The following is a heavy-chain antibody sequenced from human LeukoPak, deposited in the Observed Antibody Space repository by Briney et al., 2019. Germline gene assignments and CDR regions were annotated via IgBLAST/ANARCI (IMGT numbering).Heavy chain of an antibody. CDR1: GFTFSDYW. J-gene: IGHJ4*02. CDR3: ASYLYWWSALGY. V-gene: IGHV3-7*01. Sequence: GGSLRLSCAASGFTFSDYWMTWVRQAPGKGLEWVANIKPDGSEKYYVDSVKGRFTISRDNAKNSLYLQMNSLRVEDTAVYYCASYLYWWSALGYWGQGTLVTVSS. CDR2: IKPDGSEK. D-gene: IGHD2-8*02.